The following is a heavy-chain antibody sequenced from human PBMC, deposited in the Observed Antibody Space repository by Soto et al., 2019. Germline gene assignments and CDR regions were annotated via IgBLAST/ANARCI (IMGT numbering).Heavy chain of an antibody. CDR2: IYYSGST. Sequence: PSETLSLTCTVSGGSISSGGYYWSWIRQHPGKGLEWIGYIYYSGSTYYNPSLKSRVTISVDTSKNQFSLKLSSVTAADTAVYYCARSYSNYGGYYYYYYMDVWAKGTTVTVSS. CDR1: GGSISSGGYY. D-gene: IGHD4-4*01. J-gene: IGHJ6*03. CDR3: ARSYSNYGGYYYYYYMDV. V-gene: IGHV4-31*03.